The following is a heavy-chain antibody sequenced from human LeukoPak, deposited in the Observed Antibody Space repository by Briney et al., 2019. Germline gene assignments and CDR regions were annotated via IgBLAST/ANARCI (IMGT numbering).Heavy chain of an antibody. CDR1: GYTFTSYD. CDR2: MNPNSGNT. CDR3: ARGDRGYYYYGMDV. V-gene: IGHV1-8*01. Sequence: ASVKVSCKASGYTFTSYDINWVRQATGQGLEWMGWMNPNSGNTGYAQQFQGRVTMTRYTSTSTAYMELSSLRSEDTAMYYCARGDRGYYYYGMDVWGQGTTVTVSS. J-gene: IGHJ6*02.